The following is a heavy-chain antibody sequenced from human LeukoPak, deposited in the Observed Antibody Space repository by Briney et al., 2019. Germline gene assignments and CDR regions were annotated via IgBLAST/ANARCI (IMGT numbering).Heavy chain of an antibody. Sequence: SETLSLTCTVSGASISSGEYYWSWIRQPAGKGLEWSGRIYTSGSTNYNPSLKSRVTISVDTSKNQFSLKLSSVTAADTAMYYCAREAYDVLTSDWFDPWGQGTLVTVSS. V-gene: IGHV4-61*02. D-gene: IGHD3-9*01. J-gene: IGHJ5*02. CDR3: AREAYDVLTSDWFDP. CDR1: GASISSGEYY. CDR2: IYTSGST.